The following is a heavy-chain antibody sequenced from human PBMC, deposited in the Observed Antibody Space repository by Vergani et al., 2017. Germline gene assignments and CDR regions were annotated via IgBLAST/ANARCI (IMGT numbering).Heavy chain of an antibody. CDR3: AGGTYYDSSGYSYYFDY. V-gene: IGHV1-69*17. J-gene: IGHJ4*02. D-gene: IGHD3-22*01. CDR1: GGTFSSYA. Sequence: QVQLVQSGAEVKKPGSSVKVSCKASGGTFSSYAISWVRQAPGQGLEWMGGIIPIFGIANYAQKFQGRVTITADKSTSTAYMELSILRSEVTAVYYCAGGTYYDSSGYSYYFDYWGQGTLVTVSS. CDR2: IIPIFGIA.